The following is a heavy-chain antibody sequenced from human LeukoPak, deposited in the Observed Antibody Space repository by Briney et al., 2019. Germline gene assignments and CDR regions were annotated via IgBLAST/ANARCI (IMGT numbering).Heavy chain of an antibody. V-gene: IGHV4-61*10. J-gene: IGHJ4*02. D-gene: IGHD5-18*01. CDR2: IYHSGST. CDR1: GGSISSGSYY. Sequence: SETLSLTCTVSGGSISSGSYYWSWIRQPAGKGLEWIGEIYHSGSTNYNPSLKSRVTISVDKSKNQFSLKLRSVTAADTAVYYCVRDGYRAGLDYWGQGTLVTVSS. CDR3: VRDGYRAGLDY.